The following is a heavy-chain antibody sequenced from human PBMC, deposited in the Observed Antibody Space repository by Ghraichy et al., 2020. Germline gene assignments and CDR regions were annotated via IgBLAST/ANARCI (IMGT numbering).Heavy chain of an antibody. D-gene: IGHD2-15*01. V-gene: IGHV3-23*01. J-gene: IGHJ4*02. CDR3: VKDQTVMVVAPDV. CDR1: GFTFGTHG. Sequence: GGSLRLSCEASGFTFGTHGMSWVRLAPGKGLEWVSGVSAHGGSIYYADSVKGRFVISRDNSENTVYPQMSSLRAEDTAVYYCVKDQTVMVVAPDVWGQGTLVTVSS. CDR2: VSAHGGSI.